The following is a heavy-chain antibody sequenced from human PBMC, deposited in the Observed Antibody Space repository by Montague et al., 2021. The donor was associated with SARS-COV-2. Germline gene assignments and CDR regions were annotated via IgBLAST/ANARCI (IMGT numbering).Heavy chain of an antibody. CDR1: GVSISSYY. CDR3: ARDGLLWFVDHAPYYYGMDV. Sequence: SETLSLTCTVSGVSISSYYWSWIRQPPGKGLEWIGYIYYSGSTNYNPSLKSRVTISVDTSKNQFSLKLSSVTAADTAVYYCARDGLLWFVDHAPYYYGMDVWGQGTTVTVSS. D-gene: IGHD3-10*01. J-gene: IGHJ6*02. CDR2: IYYSGST. V-gene: IGHV4-59*01.